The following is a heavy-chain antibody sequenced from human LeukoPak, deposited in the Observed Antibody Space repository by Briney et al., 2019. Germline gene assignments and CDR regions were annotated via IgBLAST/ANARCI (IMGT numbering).Heavy chain of an antibody. Sequence: SETLSLTCTVSGYSISNGYYWGWIRQSPGKGLEWVGSVSHRGSTYYNPSLKSRVTISVDTSKNQFSLKLSSVTAADTAVYYCASPDRQTYYYDSSGPLPPHYWGQGTLVTVSS. J-gene: IGHJ4*02. V-gene: IGHV4-38-2*02. CDR1: GYSISNGYY. D-gene: IGHD3-22*01. CDR2: VSHRGST. CDR3: ASPDRQTYYYDSSGPLPPHY.